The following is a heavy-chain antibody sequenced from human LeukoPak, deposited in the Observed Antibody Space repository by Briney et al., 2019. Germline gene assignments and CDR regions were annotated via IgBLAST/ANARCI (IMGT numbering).Heavy chain of an antibody. CDR2: IRYDGNNK. V-gene: IGHV3-30*02. Sequence: PGGSLRLSCAASGFTFSSYGMHWVRQAPGKGLEWVTFIRYDGNNKHYVDSVKGRFTISRDNSKNMLYLEMNRLRAEDTAVYYCARVHYFASGGYYNDPYYLDSWGQGTLVTVSS. D-gene: IGHD3-10*01. J-gene: IGHJ4*02. CDR1: GFTFSSYG. CDR3: ARVHYFASGGYYNDPYYLDS.